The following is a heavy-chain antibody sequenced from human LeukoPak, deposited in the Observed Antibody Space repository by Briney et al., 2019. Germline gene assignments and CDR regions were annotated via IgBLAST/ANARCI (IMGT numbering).Heavy chain of an antibody. CDR3: AKRDYYDSSGFSPLFQH. CDR1: GFTFSSYS. J-gene: IGHJ1*01. Sequence: GGSLRLSCAASGFTFSSYSMNWVRQAPGKGLEWVSYISSSSSTIYYADSVKGRFTVSRDNSQNTLYLQLNSLRAEDTAVYYCAKRDYYDSSGFSPLFQHWGQGTLVTVSS. CDR2: ISSSSSTI. D-gene: IGHD3-22*01. V-gene: IGHV3-48*01.